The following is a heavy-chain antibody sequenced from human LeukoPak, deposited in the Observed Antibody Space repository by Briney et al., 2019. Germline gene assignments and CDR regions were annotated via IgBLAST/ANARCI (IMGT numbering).Heavy chain of an antibody. V-gene: IGHV3-74*01. CDR2: INSDGSST. CDR3: ARGGSQLGGAASDY. Sequence: GGSLRLSCAASGFPFSSYWMLWLRHAPGKGLVGVSRINSDGSSTSYADSVKGRFTIPRDNAKNTLYLQMNSLRAEDTAVYYCARGGSQLGGAASDYWGQGTLVTVSS. J-gene: IGHJ4*02. D-gene: IGHD6-6*01. CDR1: GFPFSSYW.